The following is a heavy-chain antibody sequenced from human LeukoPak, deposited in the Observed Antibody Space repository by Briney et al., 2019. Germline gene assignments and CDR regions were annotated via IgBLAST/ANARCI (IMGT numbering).Heavy chain of an antibody. V-gene: IGHV1-2*02. D-gene: IGHD1-26*01. CDR3: ARWLMRATTRDAFDI. Sequence: GASVKVSCKASGYTFTDYYIHWVRQAPGQGLQWMAWINPDNGGTNYAQKFQGRVTLTTDPSISTAYMELSGLRSDDTAVYFRARWLMRATTRDAFDIWGQGTMVTVSS. CDR2: INPDNGGT. CDR1: GYTFTDYY. J-gene: IGHJ3*02.